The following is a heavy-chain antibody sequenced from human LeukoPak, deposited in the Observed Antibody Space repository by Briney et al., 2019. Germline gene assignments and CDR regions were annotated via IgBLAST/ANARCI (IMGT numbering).Heavy chain of an antibody. Sequence: GGSLRLSCAASGFTFSSYWMSWVRQAPGKGLEWAANIKQDGSEKYYVDSVKGRFTISRDNAKNSLYLQMNSLRAEDTAVYYCARIFGGVVVPTPYGMDVWGQGTTVTVSS. J-gene: IGHJ6*02. CDR3: ARIFGGVVVPTPYGMDV. CDR2: IKQDGSEK. V-gene: IGHV3-7*01. D-gene: IGHD2-15*01. CDR1: GFTFSSYW.